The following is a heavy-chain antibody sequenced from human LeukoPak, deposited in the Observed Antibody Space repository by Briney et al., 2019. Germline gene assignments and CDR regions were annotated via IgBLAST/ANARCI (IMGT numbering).Heavy chain of an antibody. CDR3: AKDLSSSWQIDY. CDR2: ITGSSDKT. D-gene: IGHD6-13*01. CDR1: GXXLSSYA. Sequence: GGSLXLXXXTSGXXLSSYAMNWVRXAPGKGLEWVSGITGSSDKTLYADSVKGRFTISRDSSKNTMYLQMNSLRGEDSAVYYCAKDLSSSWQIDYWGQGTLVTVSS. V-gene: IGHV3-23*01. J-gene: IGHJ4*02.